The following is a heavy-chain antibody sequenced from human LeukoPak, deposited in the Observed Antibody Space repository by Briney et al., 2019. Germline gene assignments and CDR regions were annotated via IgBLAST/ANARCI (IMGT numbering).Heavy chain of an antibody. D-gene: IGHD6-19*01. CDR3: ARAAHSGQSSRYFDH. Sequence: PGGSLRRSCAAVGLNSEEYYMSWNRQAQGKWLEWLSYSSRRRHTRYYADSVNGRFTVSRDNAKNSLFLHMNNLRVEDTAVYYCARAAHSGQSSRYFDHWGQGIPVTVSS. V-gene: IGHV3-11*01. J-gene: IGHJ4*02. CDR1: GLNSEEYY. CDR2: SSRRRHTR.